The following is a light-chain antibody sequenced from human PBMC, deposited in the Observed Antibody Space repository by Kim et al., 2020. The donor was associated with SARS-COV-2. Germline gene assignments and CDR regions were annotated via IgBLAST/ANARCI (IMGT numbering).Light chain of an antibody. Sequence: SVSPGQTARITCSGDKLGSKYACWYQQRPGQSPVLVISQDNKRPSGIPERISGSNSANTATLTISGTQPMDEADYYCQAWDSGTVVFGGGTKLTVL. J-gene: IGLJ3*02. V-gene: IGLV3-1*01. CDR2: QDN. CDR1: KLGSKY. CDR3: QAWDSGTVV.